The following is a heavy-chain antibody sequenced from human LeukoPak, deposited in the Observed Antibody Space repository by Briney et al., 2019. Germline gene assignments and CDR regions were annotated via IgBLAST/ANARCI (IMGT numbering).Heavy chain of an antibody. D-gene: IGHD2-2*01. Sequence: GGSLRLSCAASGFTFSSYWMSWVRQAPGKGLEWVANIKQDGSEKYYVDSVKGRFTISRDNAKNSLYLQMNSPRAEDTAVYYCAREPLRYCSSCEGYFDYWGQGTLVTVSS. CDR2: IKQDGSEK. CDR3: AREPLRYCSSCEGYFDY. J-gene: IGHJ4*02. V-gene: IGHV3-7*01. CDR1: GFTFSSYW.